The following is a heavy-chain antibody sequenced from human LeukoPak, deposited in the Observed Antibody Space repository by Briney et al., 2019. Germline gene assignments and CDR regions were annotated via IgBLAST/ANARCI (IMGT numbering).Heavy chain of an antibody. CDR1: GYTFTGYY. Sequence: ASVKVSCKASGYTFTGYYMHWVRQAPGQGLEWMGWINPNSGSTSYAQKFQGRVTMTRDTSTSTVYMELSSLRSEDTAVYYCARDRPLRGDAFDIWGQGTMVTVSS. J-gene: IGHJ3*02. CDR2: INPNSGST. CDR3: ARDRPLRGDAFDI. D-gene: IGHD4-17*01. V-gene: IGHV1-46*01.